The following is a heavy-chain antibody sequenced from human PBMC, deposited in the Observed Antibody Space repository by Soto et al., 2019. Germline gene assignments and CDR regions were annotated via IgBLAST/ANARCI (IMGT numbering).Heavy chain of an antibody. D-gene: IGHD5-12*01. J-gene: IGHJ4*02. CDR1: GFTFSSYG. V-gene: IGHV3-64D*08. CDR3: VKRMATGYFDY. Sequence: PGGSLRLSCSASGFTFSSYGMHWVRQAPGKGLEYVSAISSNGGNTYYADSVKGRFTISRDNFKNTLYLQMSSLRAEDTAVYYCVKRMATGYFDYWGQGTLLTVSS. CDR2: ISSNGGNT.